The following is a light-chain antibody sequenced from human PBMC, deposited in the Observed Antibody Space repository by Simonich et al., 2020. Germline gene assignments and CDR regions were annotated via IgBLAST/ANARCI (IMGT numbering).Light chain of an antibody. J-gene: IGKJ5*01. CDR3: QQFNSYRIT. CDR2: DAS. Sequence: AIQLTQSTSSLSASVGDRVTITCRASQGISSALAWYQQKPGKAPKLLIYDASSLESGVPSRFSGSGSGTDFTLTISSLQPEDFATYYCQQFNSYRITFGQGTRLEIK. CDR1: QGISSA. V-gene: IGKV1-13*02.